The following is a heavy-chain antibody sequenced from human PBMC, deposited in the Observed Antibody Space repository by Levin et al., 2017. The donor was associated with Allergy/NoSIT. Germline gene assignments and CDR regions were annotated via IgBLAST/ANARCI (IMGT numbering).Heavy chain of an antibody. CDR1: GFTFSSYT. CDR2: ISSSSSHI. J-gene: IGHJ5*02. Sequence: ASVKVSCAASGFTFSSYTMNWVRQAPGKGLEWISSISSSSSHIYYADSVKGRVTISRDNAKNSLFLQMNSLRAEDTAVYYCAGGVGYCTNGVCPPWGQGILVTVSS. CDR3: AGGVGYCTNGVCPP. V-gene: IGHV3-21*01. D-gene: IGHD2-8*01.